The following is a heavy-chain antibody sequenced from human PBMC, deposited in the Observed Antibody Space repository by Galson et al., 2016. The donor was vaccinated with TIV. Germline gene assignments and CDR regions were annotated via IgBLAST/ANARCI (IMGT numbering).Heavy chain of an antibody. CDR1: GFTFSNCW. CDR2: IKGDGSQI. J-gene: IGHJ3*02. CDR3: ARDGNYRDSSAIFYDAFDI. Sequence: SLRLSCAASGFTFSNCWMTWVRQAPGKGLEWVANIKGDGSQIHYMDSVKGRFTISRDNAKNSLDLQMNSLRAEDTAVYYCARDGNYRDSSAIFYDAFDIWGQGTTVTVSS. D-gene: IGHD3-22*01. V-gene: IGHV3-7*01.